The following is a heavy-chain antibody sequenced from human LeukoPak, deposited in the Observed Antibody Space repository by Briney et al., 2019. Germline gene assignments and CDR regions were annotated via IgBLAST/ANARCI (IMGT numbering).Heavy chain of an antibody. CDR2: INPSGGST. V-gene: IGHV1-46*03. CDR3: ALARPDYYYGMDV. CDR1: GYTFTSYY. Sequence: WASVKASCKASGYTFTSYYMHWVRQAPGQGLEWMGIINPSGGSTSYAQKFQGRVTMTRDTSTSTVYMELSSLRSEDTAVYYCALARPDYYYGMDVWGQGTTVTVSS. D-gene: IGHD6-6*01. J-gene: IGHJ6*02.